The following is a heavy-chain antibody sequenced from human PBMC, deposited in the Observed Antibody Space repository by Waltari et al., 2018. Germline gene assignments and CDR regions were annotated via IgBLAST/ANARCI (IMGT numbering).Heavy chain of an antibody. J-gene: IGHJ4*02. Sequence: QVQLVQSGAEVEKPGASVKVSCMASGYTLTGYYMHWVRQAPGQGLESMGWINPNTGGTNYARKFRGRVTRTRDTSISTVYMELTRLRFDDTAVYYCARQKGYYDSSGYSLDYWGQGMPVIVSS. V-gene: IGHV1-2*02. CDR3: ARQKGYYDSSGYSLDY. CDR1: GYTLTGYY. D-gene: IGHD3-22*01. CDR2: INPNTGGT.